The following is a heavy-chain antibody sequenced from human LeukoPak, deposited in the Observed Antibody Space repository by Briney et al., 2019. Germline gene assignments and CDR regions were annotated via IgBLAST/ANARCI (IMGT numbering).Heavy chain of an antibody. D-gene: IGHD3-22*01. J-gene: IGHJ4*02. CDR3: ARVTPYDSSGYYPDY. Sequence: GGSLRLSCAASGFTFSSYAMSWVRQAPGKGLEWVAVIWYDGSNKYYADSVKGRFTISRDNSKNTLYLQMNSLRAEDTAVYYCARVTPYDSSGYYPDYWGQGTLVTVSS. V-gene: IGHV3-33*08. CDR2: IWYDGSNK. CDR1: GFTFSSYA.